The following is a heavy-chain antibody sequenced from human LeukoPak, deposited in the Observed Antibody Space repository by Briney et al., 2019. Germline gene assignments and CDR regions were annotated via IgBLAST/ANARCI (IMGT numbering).Heavy chain of an antibody. Sequence: ASVKVSYKASGYTFTSYDINWVRQATGQGLEWMGWMNPNSGNTGYAQKFQGRVTMTRNTSISTAYMELSSLRSEDTAVYYCARTDYDYVWGSYRYYYYYVDVWGKGTTVTVSS. CDR3: ARTDYDYVWGSYRYYYYYVDV. D-gene: IGHD3-16*02. CDR1: GYTFTSYD. V-gene: IGHV1-8*01. J-gene: IGHJ6*03. CDR2: MNPNSGNT.